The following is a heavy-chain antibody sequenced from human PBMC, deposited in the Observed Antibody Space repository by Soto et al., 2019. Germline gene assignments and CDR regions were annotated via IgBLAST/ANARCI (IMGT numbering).Heavy chain of an antibody. J-gene: IGHJ2*01. CDR1: GFSLSTGGVV. CDR2: IYWNEDK. CDR3: ARRGRWLQWTDWFFDL. D-gene: IGHD5-12*01. Sequence: SGPTLVNPTQTLTLTCTFSGFSLSTGGVVVGWIRQPPGEALEWLALIYWNEDKRYSPSLKSRLTITKDTSKNQVVLTRTNMDPVDTATYYCARRGRWLQWTDWFFDLWGRGTLVTV. V-gene: IGHV2-5*01.